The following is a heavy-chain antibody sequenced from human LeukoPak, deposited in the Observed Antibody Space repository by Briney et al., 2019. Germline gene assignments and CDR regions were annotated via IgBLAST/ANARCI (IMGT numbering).Heavy chain of an antibody. J-gene: IGHJ5*02. Sequence: ASVKVSCKASGATFTTYAIIWVRQAPGQGLEWMGGIIPVFGTANYAQRFQGRVTISTDESTSTAYMELTSLRSEDTAVYYCARGYCSSTSCQGGDWFDPWGQGTLVTVSS. CDR1: GATFTTYA. CDR3: ARGYCSSTSCQGGDWFDP. D-gene: IGHD2-2*01. V-gene: IGHV1-69*05. CDR2: IIPVFGTA.